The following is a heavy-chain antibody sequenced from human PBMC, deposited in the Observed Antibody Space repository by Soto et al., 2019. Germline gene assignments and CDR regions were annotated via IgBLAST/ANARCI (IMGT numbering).Heavy chain of an antibody. D-gene: IGHD1-26*01. CDR1: GGSISNDNW. V-gene: IGHV4-4*02. Sequence: QVQLQESGPGLVEPSETLSLTCAVSGGSISNDNWWSWVRQPPGMGLEWLGEILHTGSTNYNPSLESRVTISVDTSKNLFSLQLNSVTAADTAVYFCASVGGVGGRFPIWGQGTMVTVSS. CDR3: ASVGGVGGRFPI. J-gene: IGHJ3*02. CDR2: ILHTGST.